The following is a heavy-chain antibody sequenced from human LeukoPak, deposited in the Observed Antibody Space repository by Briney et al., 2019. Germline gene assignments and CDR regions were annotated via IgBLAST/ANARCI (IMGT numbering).Heavy chain of an antibody. D-gene: IGHD5-12*01. Sequence: GGFLRLSCAASGFTFSSYEMNWVRQAPGKGLEWVSYISSSGSTIYYADSVKGRFTISRDNAKNSLYLQMSSLRAEDTAVYYCARGRVATVRIYYYYYGMDVWGKGTTVTVSS. J-gene: IGHJ6*04. V-gene: IGHV3-48*03. CDR3: ARGRVATVRIYYYYYGMDV. CDR2: ISSSGSTI. CDR1: GFTFSSYE.